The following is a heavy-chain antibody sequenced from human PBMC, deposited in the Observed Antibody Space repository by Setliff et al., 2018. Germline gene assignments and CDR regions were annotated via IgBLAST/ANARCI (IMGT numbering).Heavy chain of an antibody. CDR3: AREQWLDPPGYYYMDV. J-gene: IGHJ6*03. V-gene: IGHV4-38-2*02. CDR2: IYHTGST. Sequence: PSETLSLTCTVSGFSISSAYYWGWIRQPPGKGLEWIGSIYHTGSTYYKSSLESRVTISVDTSKNQFSLRLKSVTAADMAVYYCAREQWLDPPGYYYMDVWAKGTTVTVSS. D-gene: IGHD6-19*01. CDR1: GFSISSAYY.